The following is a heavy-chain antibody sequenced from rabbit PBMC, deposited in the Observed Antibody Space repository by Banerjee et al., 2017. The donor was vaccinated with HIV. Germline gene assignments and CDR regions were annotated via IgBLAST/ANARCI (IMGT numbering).Heavy chain of an antibody. D-gene: IGHD6-1*01. CDR1: GFSFNTSYY. CDR3: ARHYDTYGYAGYAYATDIYFNL. V-gene: IGHV1S45*01. CDR2: IYAGTGTT. Sequence: QEQLEESGGDLVKPGASLTLTCTASGFSFNTSYYICWVRQAPGKGLEWIACIYAGTGTTYYASWAKGRFTISKSSSTTVTLQMTSLTVADTATYFCARHYDTYGYAGYAYATDIYFNLWGQGTLVTVS. J-gene: IGHJ4*01.